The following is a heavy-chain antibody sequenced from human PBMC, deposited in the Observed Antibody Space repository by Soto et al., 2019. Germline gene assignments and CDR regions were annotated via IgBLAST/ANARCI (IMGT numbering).Heavy chain of an antibody. CDR3: AREGIAVAGYYFDY. CDR1: GFTFSSYS. D-gene: IGHD6-19*01. J-gene: IGHJ4*02. Sequence: ECVGGLVKPGGSLRLSCAASGFTFSSYSMNWVREAPGKGLEWVSSISSSSSYIYYADSVKGRFTISRDNAKNSLYLQMNSLRAEDTAVYYCAREGIAVAGYYFDYWGQGTLVTVSS. V-gene: IGHV3-21*01. CDR2: ISSSSSYI.